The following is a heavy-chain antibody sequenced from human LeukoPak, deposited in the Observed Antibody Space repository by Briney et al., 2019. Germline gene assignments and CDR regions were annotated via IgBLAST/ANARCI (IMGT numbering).Heavy chain of an antibody. CDR1: GVSISSSNSY. CDR2: IYYSGNT. CDR3: ARVYGSGSYNGYYYYYMDV. J-gene: IGHJ6*03. Sequence: SETLSLTCTVSGVSISSSNSYWGWIRQPPGKGLEWIGSIYYSGNTYYNASLKSQVSISIDTSKNQFSLRLTSVTAADTAVYYCARVYGSGSYNGYYYYYMDVWCKGTTVTISS. V-gene: IGHV4-39*01. D-gene: IGHD3-10*01.